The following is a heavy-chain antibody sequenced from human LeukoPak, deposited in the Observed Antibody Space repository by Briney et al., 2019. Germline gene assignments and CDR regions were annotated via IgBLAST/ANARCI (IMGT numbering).Heavy chain of an antibody. CDR1: GITFSNYY. CDR2: IIQDGSVT. V-gene: IGHV3-74*01. J-gene: IGHJ4*02. D-gene: IGHD3-16*01. CDR3: ATDDYRGLGY. Sequence: QRGGSLRLSCVTSGITFSNYYMHWVRQVPGEGLVWVSHIIQDGSVTSYADSVKGRFTISRDNAKNTVYLQLNNLRAEHTAVYYCATDDYRGLGYWGQGTLVTVSS.